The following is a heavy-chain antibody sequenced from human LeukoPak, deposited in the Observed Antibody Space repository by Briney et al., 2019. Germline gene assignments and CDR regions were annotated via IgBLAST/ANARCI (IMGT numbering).Heavy chain of an antibody. CDR1: GFSLNTYA. CDR2: IWYDGSEK. V-gene: IGHV3-33*06. J-gene: IGHJ4*02. CDR3: AKGLDNWTPIPPDY. D-gene: IGHD1-1*01. Sequence: GRSLRLSCAASGFSLNTYAMEWVRQAPGKGLEWVAVIWYDGSEKHYEDSVKGRFTNYRDNSKNTLYLQMNRLRDGDTPVYYCAKGLDNWTPIPPDYWGQGTLVPVSS.